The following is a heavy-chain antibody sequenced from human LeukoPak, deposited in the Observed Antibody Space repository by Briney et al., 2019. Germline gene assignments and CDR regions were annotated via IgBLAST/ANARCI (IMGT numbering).Heavy chain of an antibody. CDR1: GGSISNYY. V-gene: IGHV4-59*08. CDR2: IYYSGAT. D-gene: IGHD3-10*01. J-gene: IGHJ4*02. Sequence: SETLSLTCTVSGGSISNYYWSWIRQPPGKGLEWIGHIYYSGATKYNPSLKSRITISVDTSKNQFSLLLSSVTAADTAVYYCARFGITVVRGGKYYFDYWGQGTLVTVSS. CDR3: ARFGITVVRGGKYYFDY.